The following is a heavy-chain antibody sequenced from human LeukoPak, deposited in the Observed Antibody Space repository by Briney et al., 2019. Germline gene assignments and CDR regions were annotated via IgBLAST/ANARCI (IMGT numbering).Heavy chain of an antibody. CDR3: ARALPGYSSGWYDY. CDR1: GFTFSSYS. J-gene: IGHJ4*02. D-gene: IGHD6-19*01. CDR2: ISSSSSYI. V-gene: IGHV3-21*01. Sequence: PGGFLRLSCAASGFTFSSYSMNWVRQAPGKGLEWVSSISSSSSYIYYADSVKGRFTISRDNAKNSLYLQMNSLRAEDTAVYYCARALPGYSSGWYDYWGQGTLVTVSS.